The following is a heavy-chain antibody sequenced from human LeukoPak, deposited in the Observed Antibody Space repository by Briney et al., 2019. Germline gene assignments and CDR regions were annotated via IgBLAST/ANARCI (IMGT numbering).Heavy chain of an antibody. CDR3: ARDLSNGFDY. D-gene: IGHD6-25*01. CDR1: GFTVSSNY. CDR2: IYIGGIT. V-gene: IGHV3-53*01. J-gene: IGHJ4*02. Sequence: PGGSLRLSCAASGFTVSSNYMSWVRQAPGNGLEWVSVIYIGGITYYADFVKGRFTISRDSSKNTLYLQMNSLRAEDTAVYYCARDLSNGFDYWGQGTLVTVSS.